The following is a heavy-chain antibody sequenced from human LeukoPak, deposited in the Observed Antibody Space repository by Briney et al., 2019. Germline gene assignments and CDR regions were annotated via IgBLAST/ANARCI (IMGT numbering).Heavy chain of an antibody. CDR2: INHSGST. Sequence: SETLSLTCAVYGGSFSGYYWSWVRQPPGKGLEWIGEINHSGSTNYNPSLKSRVTISVDTSKNQFSLKLSSVTAADTAVYYCAARLGYFDLWGRGTLVTVSS. V-gene: IGHV4-34*01. CDR3: AARLGYFDL. J-gene: IGHJ2*01. CDR1: GGSFSGYY. D-gene: IGHD3-16*01.